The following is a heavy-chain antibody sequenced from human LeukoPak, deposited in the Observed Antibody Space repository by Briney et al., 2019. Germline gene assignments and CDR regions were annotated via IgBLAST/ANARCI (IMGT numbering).Heavy chain of an antibody. D-gene: IGHD4-17*01. J-gene: IGHJ4*02. CDR3: ARDEPVTSFDY. V-gene: IGHV1-2*02. CDR1: GYIFTDFY. CDR2: MDPNSGGT. Sequence: ASVKVSCKASGYIFTDFYMHWVRQAPGQGPEWVGRMDPNSGGTNFAQKFQGRVTMTRDTSISTAYMELSRLRSDDTAVYYCARDEPVTSFDYWGQGTLVTVSS.